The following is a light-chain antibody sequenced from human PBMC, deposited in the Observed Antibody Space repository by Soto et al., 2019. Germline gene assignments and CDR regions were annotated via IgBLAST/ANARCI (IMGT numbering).Light chain of an antibody. J-gene: IGLJ2*01. CDR2: SNN. CDR3: AAWDDSLNGAV. V-gene: IGLV1-44*01. Sequence: QSVLTQPPSASGTPGQRVTISCSGSSSNIGSNAVNWYQQLPGTAPKVHIYSNNQRPSGVPDRFSGSKSGTSASLAISGLQSEDEADYYCAAWDDSLNGAVFGGGTQLTVL. CDR1: SSNIGSNA.